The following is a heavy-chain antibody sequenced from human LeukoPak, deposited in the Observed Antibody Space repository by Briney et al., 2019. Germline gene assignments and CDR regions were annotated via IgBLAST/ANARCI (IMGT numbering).Heavy chain of an antibody. J-gene: IGHJ4*02. CDR3: AKASGRSYFDY. CDR1: GFTFGDYA. Sequence: GGSLRLSCTASGFTFGDYAMHWVRQAPGKGLEWVSGISWNSGSIGYADSVKGRFTISRDNAKNSLYLQMNSLRAEDTALFYCAKASGRSYFDYWGQGTLVTVSS. CDR2: ISWNSGSI. V-gene: IGHV3-9*01. D-gene: IGHD1-26*01.